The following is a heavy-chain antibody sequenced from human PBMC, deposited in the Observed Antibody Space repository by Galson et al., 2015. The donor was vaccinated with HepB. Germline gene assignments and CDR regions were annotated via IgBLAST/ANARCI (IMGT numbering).Heavy chain of an antibody. V-gene: IGHV5-51*03. CDR3: ARLQGPLRTSPAKDY. CDR2: IYPGDSDT. Sequence: QSGAEVKKPGESLRISCKGSGYTFSSHWIAWVRQMPGKGLEWMGIIYPGDSDTRYSPSFQGQVTISADKSINTAYLQWSSLKASDTAMYYCARLQGPLRTSPAKDYWGQGTLVTVSS. CDR1: GYTFSSHW. J-gene: IGHJ4*02. D-gene: IGHD1-14*01.